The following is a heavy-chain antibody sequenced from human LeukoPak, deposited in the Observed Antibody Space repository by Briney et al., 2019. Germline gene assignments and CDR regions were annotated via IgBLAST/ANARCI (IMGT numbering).Heavy chain of an antibody. Sequence: GESLKISFKGSGYSFTTYWIGWVRQMPGKGLEWMGIIYPGNSDTRYSPSFQGQVTISADKSISTAYLQWSSLKASDTAMYYCARTPPGYSSSWDGYYYMDVWGKGTTVTVSS. CDR1: GYSFTTYW. J-gene: IGHJ6*03. CDR2: IYPGNSDT. CDR3: ARTPPGYSSSWDGYYYMDV. D-gene: IGHD6-13*01. V-gene: IGHV5-51*01.